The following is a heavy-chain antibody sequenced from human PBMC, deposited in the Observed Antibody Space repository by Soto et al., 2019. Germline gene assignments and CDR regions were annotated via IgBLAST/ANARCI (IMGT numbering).Heavy chain of an antibody. D-gene: IGHD5-18*01. J-gene: IGHJ6*01. V-gene: IGHV3-21*01. CDR3: AREGFDSYGYTDPDYYYYYGMDV. Sequence: EVQLVESGGGLVKPGGSLRLSCAASGFTFSSYSMNWVRQAPGKGLEWVSSISSSSSYIYYADSVKGRFTISRDNAKNSLYLQMNSLRAEDTAVYYCAREGFDSYGYTDPDYYYYYGMDVW. CDR1: GFTFSSYS. CDR2: ISSSSSYI.